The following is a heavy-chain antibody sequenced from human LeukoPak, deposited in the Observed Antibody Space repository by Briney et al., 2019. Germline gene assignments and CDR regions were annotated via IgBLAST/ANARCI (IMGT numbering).Heavy chain of an antibody. CDR2: IIPIFGTA. CDR1: GGTFSSYA. J-gene: IGHJ6*03. Sequence: ASVKVSCKASGGTFSSYAISWVRQAPGQGLEWMGGIIPIFGTANYAQKFQSRVTITTDESTSTAYMELSSLRSEDTAVYYCARDRSPQSGYDLSRSYYYYYMDVWGKGTTVTVSS. D-gene: IGHD5-12*01. V-gene: IGHV1-69*05. CDR3: ARDRSPQSGYDLSRSYYYYYMDV.